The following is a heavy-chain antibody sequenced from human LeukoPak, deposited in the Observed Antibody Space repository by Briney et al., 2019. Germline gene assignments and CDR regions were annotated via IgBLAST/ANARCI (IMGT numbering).Heavy chain of an antibody. V-gene: IGHV3-23*01. D-gene: IGHD5-24*01. CDR2: ISGSGGST. J-gene: IGHJ4*02. Sequence: SLXLSCAASXFXXSSXATSWVXQXPGKGXEWVSAISGSGGSTYYADSVKGRFTISRDNSKNTLYLQMNSLRAEATAVYYCAKDCEDGYNYYHFDYWGQGTLVTVSS. CDR3: AKDCEDGYNYYHFDY. CDR1: XFXXSSXA.